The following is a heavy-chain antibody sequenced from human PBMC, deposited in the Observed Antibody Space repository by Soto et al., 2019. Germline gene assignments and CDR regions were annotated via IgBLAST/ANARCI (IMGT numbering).Heavy chain of an antibody. V-gene: IGHV3-9*01. CDR1: GFIFDDYA. CDR2: ISWNSGLI. CDR3: AKLVGRTRTRFEYFQH. J-gene: IGHJ1*01. Sequence: EVQLVESGGGLVQPGRSLRLSCEASGFIFDDYAMHWVRQAPGKGLEWVSGISWNSGLIGYADSVKGRFTISRDNAKNSLYLQMNSLRAEDTALYYCAKLVGRTRTRFEYFQHWGQGTLVTVSS. D-gene: IGHD3-10*01.